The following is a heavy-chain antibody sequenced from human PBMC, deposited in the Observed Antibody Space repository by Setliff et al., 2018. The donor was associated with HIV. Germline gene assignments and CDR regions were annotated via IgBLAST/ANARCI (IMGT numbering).Heavy chain of an antibody. CDR1: GFTFSSYG. J-gene: IGHJ2*01. Sequence: PGGSLRLSCAASGFTFSSYGMHWVRQAPGKGLESVAFIRYDGSKSFYADSVKGRFSVSRDSSKSTLYLQVNRLRAEDTAVYYCAKDGGTAVSGNWYFDLWGRGTLVTVSS. CDR2: IRYDGSKS. V-gene: IGHV3-30*02. D-gene: IGHD6-19*01. CDR3: AKDGGTAVSGNWYFDL.